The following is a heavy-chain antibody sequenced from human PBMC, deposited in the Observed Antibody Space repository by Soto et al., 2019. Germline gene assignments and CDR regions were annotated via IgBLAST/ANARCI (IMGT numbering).Heavy chain of an antibody. CDR1: GDTFSSYG. Sequence: QVHLVQSGAEVKKPGSSAKVSCKASGDTFSSYGFSWVRQAPGQGLEWMGGIIPLFGTTDYAQNFQGRVTITADKSTITVYMELTSLRSEDTAVYYCAIGGIVPGNGHNYLMDVWGQGTTVNVS. D-gene: IGHD3-16*01. CDR3: AIGGIVPGNGHNYLMDV. J-gene: IGHJ6*02. V-gene: IGHV1-69*06. CDR2: IIPLFGTT.